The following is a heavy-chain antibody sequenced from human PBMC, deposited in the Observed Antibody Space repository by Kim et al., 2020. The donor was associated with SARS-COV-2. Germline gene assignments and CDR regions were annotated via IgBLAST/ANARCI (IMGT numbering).Heavy chain of an antibody. J-gene: IGHJ6*02. V-gene: IGHV4-31*02. Sequence: TYYNPSLKSRVTISVDTSKNQFSLKLSSVTAADTAVYYCARDAYYYGMDVWGQGTTVTVSS. CDR2: T. CDR3: ARDAYYYGMDV.